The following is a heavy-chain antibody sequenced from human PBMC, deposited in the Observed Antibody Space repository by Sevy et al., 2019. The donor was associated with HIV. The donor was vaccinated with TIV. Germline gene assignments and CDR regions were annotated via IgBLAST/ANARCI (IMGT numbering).Heavy chain of an antibody. D-gene: IGHD6-13*01. J-gene: IGHJ4*02. CDR1: GFTFSSYA. V-gene: IGHV3-23*01. CDR3: AKDPRSYHSSSWYYFDY. CDR2: ISGSGGST. Sequence: GGSLRLSCAASGFTFSSYAMSWVRQAPGKGLEWVSDISGSGGSTYYADSVKGRFTISRDNSKNTLYLQMNSLRAEDTAVYYCAKDPRSYHSSSWYYFDYWGQGTLVTVSS.